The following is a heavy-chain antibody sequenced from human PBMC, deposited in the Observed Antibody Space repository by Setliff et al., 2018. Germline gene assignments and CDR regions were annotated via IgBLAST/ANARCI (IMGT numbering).Heavy chain of an antibody. CDR3: SRLVRFCTRTSCQRLSGDEY. J-gene: IGHJ4*02. V-gene: IGHV1-18*01. CDR2: VSPHTGNT. CDR1: GYTFSDSI. Sequence: ASVKVSCKASGYTFSDSIVSWVRQAPGQGLEWMGWVSPHTGNTYSTQKFKGRVTLTADTSTTTAYLQLTNPRSDYTSIYFSSRLVRFCTRTSCQRLSGDEYWGQGGLVTVSS. D-gene: IGHD2-2*01.